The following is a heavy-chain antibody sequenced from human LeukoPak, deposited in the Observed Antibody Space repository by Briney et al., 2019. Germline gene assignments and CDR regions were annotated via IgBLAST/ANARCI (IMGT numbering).Heavy chain of an antibody. V-gene: IGHV3-30*04. CDR2: ISYDGSNK. CDR3: AKAPYYDSSGYPLGHYGMDV. D-gene: IGHD3-22*01. J-gene: IGHJ6*02. Sequence: GGSLRLSCAASGFTFSGSAMHWVRQAPCKGLEWVAVISYDGSNKCYADSVKGRFTVSRDNSKNTLYLQMNSLRAEDTAVYYCAKAPYYDSSGYPLGHYGMDVWGQGTTVTVSS. CDR1: GFTFSGSA.